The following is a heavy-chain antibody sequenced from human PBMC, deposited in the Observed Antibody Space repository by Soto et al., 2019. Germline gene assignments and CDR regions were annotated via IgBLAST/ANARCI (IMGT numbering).Heavy chain of an antibody. D-gene: IGHD3-22*01. CDR3: ARAGYFDRSGPFEY. V-gene: IGHV4-30-4*01. CDR2: IYNSEST. Sequence: SETLSLTCTVSGGSISSDDYYWGWIRQPPGKGLEWIGYIYNSESTYYNPSLKSRVSISADTSKNQFSLKLSSVTAADTAVYYCARAGYFDRSGPFEYWGQGNLVTVSS. CDR1: GGSISSDDYY. J-gene: IGHJ4*02.